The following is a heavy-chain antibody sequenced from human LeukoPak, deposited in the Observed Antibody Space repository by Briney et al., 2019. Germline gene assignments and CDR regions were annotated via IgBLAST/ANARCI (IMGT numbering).Heavy chain of an antibody. J-gene: IGHJ4*02. CDR2: INPNSGDP. V-gene: IGHV1-2*02. Sequence: ASVKVSCKASGYTFTAYYLHWVRQAPGQGLEWMGWINPNSGDPNYAQNFQGRVTMTRDTSISTAYMELSSLRSDDKAVYYCARGGDGNRRDFDYWGQGILVTVSS. CDR3: ARGGDGNRRDFDY. D-gene: IGHD5-24*01. CDR1: GYTFTAYY.